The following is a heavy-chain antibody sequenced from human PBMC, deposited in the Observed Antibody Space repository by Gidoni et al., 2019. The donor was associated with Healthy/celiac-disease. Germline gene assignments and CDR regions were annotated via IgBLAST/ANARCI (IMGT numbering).Heavy chain of an antibody. V-gene: IGHV5-51*03. CDR3: ARLMMGDSSGYYYVGAFDI. J-gene: IGHJ3*02. Sequence: EVQLVQSGAEVKKPGESLKISCMGSGYSFTSYWIGWVRQMPGKGREWMGIIYPGDSDTRYSPSFQGQVTISADKSISTAYLQWSSLKASDTAMYYCARLMMGDSSGYYYVGAFDIWGQGTMVTVSS. CDR2: IYPGDSDT. D-gene: IGHD3-22*01. CDR1: GYSFTSYW.